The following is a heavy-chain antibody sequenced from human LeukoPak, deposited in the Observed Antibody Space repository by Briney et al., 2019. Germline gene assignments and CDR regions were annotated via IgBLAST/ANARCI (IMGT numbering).Heavy chain of an antibody. CDR2: IFYTGNS. D-gene: IGHD1-14*01. V-gene: IGHV4-39*07. J-gene: IGHJ6*02. Sequence: SETLSLTCTVSGGSSRNSSYYWGWVRQPPGRGLEWIGSIFYTGNSYYNPSLKSRVTISIDTSKNQISLRLNSVTAADTAVYYCARDVITWDYYYYGMDVWGQGTTVTVSS. CDR1: GGSSRNSSYY. CDR3: ARDVITWDYYYYGMDV.